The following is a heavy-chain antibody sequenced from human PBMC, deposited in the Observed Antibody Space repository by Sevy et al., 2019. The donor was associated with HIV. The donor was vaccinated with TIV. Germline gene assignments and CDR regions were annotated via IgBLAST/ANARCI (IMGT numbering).Heavy chain of an antibody. Sequence: GGSLRLSCAASGFAFSDHYVDWVRQAPGKGLEWVGRIRNRPNRYTTEYAASVEGRFTISRDDSRHYLYLQMNSLKTEDSAVYYCVRGPNCGVGGCQQISPYCLDVWGIGATVTVSS. CDR2: IRNRPNRYTT. CDR3: VRGPNCGVGGCQQISPYCLDV. J-gene: IGHJ6*03. CDR1: GFAFSDHY. D-gene: IGHD2-21*01. V-gene: IGHV3-72*01.